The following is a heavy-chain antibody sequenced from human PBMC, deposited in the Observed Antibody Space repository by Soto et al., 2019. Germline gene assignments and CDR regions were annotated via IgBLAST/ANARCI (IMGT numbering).Heavy chain of an antibody. V-gene: IGHV4-39*01. CDR1: GGSIRSTNYF. J-gene: IGHJ4*02. Sequence: QLQLQESGPGLVKPSETLSLTCTVSGGSIRSTNYFWGWIRQPPGKGLAWIGNIYYSGNTYHNPSLKSRVTIAVDPPKYLFALMLNTVTAAHTAVYYCARLAVSGSHRFVYWGQGTLGTVAS. CDR3: ARLAVSGSHRFVY. D-gene: IGHD6-19*01. CDR2: IYYSGNT.